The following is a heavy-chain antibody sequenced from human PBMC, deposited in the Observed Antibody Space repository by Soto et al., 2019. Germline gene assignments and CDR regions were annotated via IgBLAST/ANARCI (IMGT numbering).Heavy chain of an antibody. V-gene: IGHV1-2*04. D-gene: IGHD2-8*01. J-gene: IGHJ6*02. CDR3: ARGHSTDCSNGVCSFFYNHEMDV. CDR2: INPKSGGT. CDR1: GYSFTEYH. Sequence: ASVKVSCKASGYSFTEYHIHWVRQAPGQGLEWLGRINPKSGGTSTAQKFQGWVTMTRDRSISTVYMELTRLRSDDTAVYFCARGHSTDCSNGVCSFFYNHEMDVWGQGTTVTVSS.